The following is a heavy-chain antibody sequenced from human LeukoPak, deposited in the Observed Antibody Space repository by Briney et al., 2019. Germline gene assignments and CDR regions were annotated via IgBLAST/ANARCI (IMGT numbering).Heavy chain of an antibody. CDR1: GFTFDDYG. CDR3: ARESRGYCSSTSCRTPDY. Sequence: GGSLRLSCAASGFTFDDYGMSWVRQAPGKGLEWVSGINWNGGSISYADSEKGRFTISRDNAKNSLYLQMDSLRAEDTALYYCARESRGYCSSTSCRTPDYWGQGTLVTVSS. J-gene: IGHJ4*02. D-gene: IGHD2-2*01. CDR2: INWNGGSI. V-gene: IGHV3-20*04.